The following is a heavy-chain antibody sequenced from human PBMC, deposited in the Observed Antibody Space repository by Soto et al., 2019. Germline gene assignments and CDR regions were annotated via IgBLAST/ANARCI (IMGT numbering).Heavy chain of an antibody. Sequence: ASVKVSCRASGYTFTNYGITWVRQAPGQGLEWMGWISAYNSNTNYAQKFQGRVTMTTDTSTSTAYMELRSLRSDDTAVYYCARDQGISIFGVSVWGQGTRVTVS. D-gene: IGHD3-3*01. V-gene: IGHV1-18*01. CDR1: GYTFTNYG. CDR2: ISAYNSNT. J-gene: IGHJ6*02. CDR3: ARDQGISIFGVSV.